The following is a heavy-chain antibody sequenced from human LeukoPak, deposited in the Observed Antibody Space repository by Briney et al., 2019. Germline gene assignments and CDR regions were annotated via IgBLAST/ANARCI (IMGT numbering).Heavy chain of an antibody. CDR3: ARHYLTMVRGVPTLFDY. J-gene: IGHJ4*02. V-gene: IGHV4-59*08. CDR2: IYYSGST. Sequence: PSETLSLTCTVSGGSISSYYWSWIRQPTGKGLEWIGYIYYSGSTNYNPSLKSRVTMSVDTSKNQFSLKLSSVTAADTAVYYCARHYLTMVRGVPTLFDYWGQGTLVTVSS. CDR1: GGSISSYY. D-gene: IGHD3-10*01.